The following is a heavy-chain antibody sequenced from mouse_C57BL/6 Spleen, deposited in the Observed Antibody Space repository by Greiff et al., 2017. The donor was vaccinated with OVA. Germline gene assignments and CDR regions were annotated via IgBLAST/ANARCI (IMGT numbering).Heavy chain of an antibody. Sequence: QVQLQQPGAELVMPGASVKLSCKASGYTFTSYWMHWVKQRPGQGLEWIGEIDPSDSYTNYNQKFKGKSTLTVDKSSSTAYMQLSSLTSEDSAVYYCARRGLTGTYYFDYWGQGTTLTVSS. CDR2: IDPSDSYT. CDR1: GYTFTSYW. V-gene: IGHV1-69*01. D-gene: IGHD4-1*01. CDR3: ARRGLTGTYYFDY. J-gene: IGHJ2*01.